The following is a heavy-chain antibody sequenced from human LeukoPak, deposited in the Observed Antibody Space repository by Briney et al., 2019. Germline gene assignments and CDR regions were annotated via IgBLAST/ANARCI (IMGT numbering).Heavy chain of an antibody. CDR1: GGTFSSYA. J-gene: IGHJ6*03. V-gene: IGHV1-69*05. CDR3: AGVDTAMAHYYYYYMDV. CDR2: IIPIFGTA. D-gene: IGHD5-18*01. Sequence: ASVKVSCKASGGTFSSYAISWVRQAPGQGLEWMGGIIPIFGTANCAQKFQGRVTITTDESTSTAYMELSSLRSEDAAVYYCAGVDTAMAHYYYYYMDVWGKGTTVTVSS.